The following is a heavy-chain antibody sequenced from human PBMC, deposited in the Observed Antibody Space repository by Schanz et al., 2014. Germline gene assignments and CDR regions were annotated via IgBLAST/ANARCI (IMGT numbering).Heavy chain of an antibody. Sequence: EVQLVESGGGFVQPGGSLGLSCVVSGFTVSSDHMSWVRQAPGKGLEWVSSISSSSSYIYYADSVKGRFTISRDNAKNSLYLQMNSLRAEDTAVYYCARDLEGYDGGGGGFDPWGQGTLVTVSS. J-gene: IGHJ5*02. V-gene: IGHV3-21*01. CDR2: ISSSSSYI. CDR1: GFTVSSDH. CDR3: ARDLEGYDGGGGGFDP. D-gene: IGHD2-21*01.